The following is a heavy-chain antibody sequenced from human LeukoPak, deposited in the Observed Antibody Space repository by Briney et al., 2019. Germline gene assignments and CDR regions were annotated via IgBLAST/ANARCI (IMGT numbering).Heavy chain of an antibody. CDR2: ITHSGNT. V-gene: IGHV4-38-2*01. CDR3: ARIDAPVATFDY. Sequence: SETLSLTCAVSGFSISSTYYGAWIRQTPGKGLEWIATITHSGNTSHISSLESRLTISLDTSKRHLSLRLTSVTAADTAVYYCARIDAPVATFDYWGLGTLVAVSS. CDR1: GFSISSTYY. J-gene: IGHJ4*02. D-gene: IGHD2-21*01.